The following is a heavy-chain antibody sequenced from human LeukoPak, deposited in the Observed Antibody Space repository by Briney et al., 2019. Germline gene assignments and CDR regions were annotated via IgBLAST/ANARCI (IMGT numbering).Heavy chain of an antibody. D-gene: IGHD3-3*01. V-gene: IGHV1-69*05. CDR3: ARGSDDFWSGYSPSY. Sequence: GASVKVSCKASGGTFSSYAISWVRQAPGQGLEWMGRIIPIFGTANYAQKFQGRVTITTDESTSTAYMELSRLRSDDTAVYYCARGSDDFWSGYSPSYWGQGTLVTVSS. CDR2: IIPIFGTA. J-gene: IGHJ4*02. CDR1: GGTFSSYA.